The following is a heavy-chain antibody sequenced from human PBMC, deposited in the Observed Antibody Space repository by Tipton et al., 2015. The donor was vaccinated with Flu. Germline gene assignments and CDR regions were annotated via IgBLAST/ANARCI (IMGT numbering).Heavy chain of an antibody. CDR1: GFTFDDYG. CDR3: ARDNRLIGLPAAYYYGMDV. D-gene: IGHD2-2*01. V-gene: IGHV3-20*01. Sequence: SLRLSCAASGFTFDDYGMSWVRQAPGKGLEWVSGIDWNGGSTGYADSVKGRFTISRDNAKNSLYLQMNSLRAEDTALYHCARDNRLIGLPAAYYYGMDVWGQGTTVTVSS. CDR2: IDWNGGST. J-gene: IGHJ6*02.